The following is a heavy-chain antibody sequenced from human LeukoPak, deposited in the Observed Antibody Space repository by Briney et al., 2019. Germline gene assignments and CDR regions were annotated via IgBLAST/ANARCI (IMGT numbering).Heavy chain of an antibody. CDR1: GFTFSSYA. J-gene: IGHJ4*02. V-gene: IGHV3-23*01. Sequence: GGSLRLSCAASGFTFSSYAMYWVRQASGKGLEWVSGIFGSGGSTHYADSVKGRFTISRDNSKNTVYLQMNSLRAEDTAVYYCAKTTTGYSSGRFPGWPVDYWGQGTLVTVSS. CDR2: IFGSGGST. CDR3: AKTTTGYSSGRFPGWPVDY. D-gene: IGHD6-19*01.